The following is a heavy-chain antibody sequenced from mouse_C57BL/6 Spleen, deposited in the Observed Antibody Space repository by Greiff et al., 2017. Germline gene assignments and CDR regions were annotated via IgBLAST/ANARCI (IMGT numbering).Heavy chain of an antibody. CDR2: IHPNSGST. D-gene: IGHD1-1*01. J-gene: IGHJ2*01. Sequence: QVQLKQPGAELVKPGASVKLSCKASGYTFTSYWMHWVKQRPGQGLEWIGMIHPNSGSTNYNEKFKSKATLTVDKSSSTAYMQLSSLTSEDSAVYYCARWAPNYYGSSYSYFDYWGQGTTLTVSS. V-gene: IGHV1-64*01. CDR3: ARWAPNYYGSSYSYFDY. CDR1: GYTFTSYW.